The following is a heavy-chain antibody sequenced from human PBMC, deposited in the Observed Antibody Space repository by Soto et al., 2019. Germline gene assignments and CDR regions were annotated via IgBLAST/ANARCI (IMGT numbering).Heavy chain of an antibody. Sequence: SETLSLTCTVSGGSISSYYWSWIRQPPGKGLEWIGYIYYSGSTNYNPSLKGRVTISVDTSKNQFSLKLSSVTAADTAVYYCARGDPLLWFGEKVYYGMDVWGQGTTVTVS. D-gene: IGHD3-10*01. CDR1: GGSISSYY. CDR2: IYYSGST. CDR3: ARGDPLLWFGEKVYYGMDV. J-gene: IGHJ6*02. V-gene: IGHV4-59*01.